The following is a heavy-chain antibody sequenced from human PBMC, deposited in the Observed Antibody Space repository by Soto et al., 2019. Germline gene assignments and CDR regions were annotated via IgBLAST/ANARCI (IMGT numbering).Heavy chain of an antibody. CDR2: VFSSVSA. CDR1: GVSVTSYT. V-gene: IGHV4-4*07. CDR3: ARDGMTTGDT. D-gene: IGHD2-21*02. Sequence: SETLSLTCIVSGVSVTSYTWSWVRQPANKGLEWIGRVFSSVSATYNPSLKSRVSISMDTAENRISLKLDSVTAADAGVYFCARDGMTTGDTWGPGTLVTVSS. J-gene: IGHJ4*02.